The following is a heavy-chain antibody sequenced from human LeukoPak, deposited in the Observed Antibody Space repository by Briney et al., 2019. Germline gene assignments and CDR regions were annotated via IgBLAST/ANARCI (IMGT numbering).Heavy chain of an antibody. V-gene: IGHV3-15*01. CDR2: IKSKTDGGTT. J-gene: IGHJ6*03. CDR3: TKSIAAVEYYYYYMDV. Sequence: AGGSLRLSCAASGFTFSNAWMSWVRQAPRKGLEWVGRIKSKTDGGTTDYAAPVKGRFTISRDDSKNTLYLQMNSLKTEDTAVYYCTKSIAAVEYYYYYMDVWGKGTMVTVSS. D-gene: IGHD6-13*01. CDR1: GFTFSNAW.